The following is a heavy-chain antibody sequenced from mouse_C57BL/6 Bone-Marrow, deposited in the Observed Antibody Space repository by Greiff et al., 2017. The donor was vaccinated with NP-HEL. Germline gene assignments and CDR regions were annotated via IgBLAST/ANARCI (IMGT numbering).Heavy chain of an antibody. J-gene: IGHJ2*01. Sequence: VMLVESGAELVRPGTSVKMSCKASGYTFTNYWIGWAKQRPGHGLEWIGDIYPGGGYTNYNEKFKGKATLTADKSSSTAYMQFSSLTSEDSAIYYCARGYGSSYLFDYWGQGTTLTVSS. CDR3: ARGYGSSYLFDY. V-gene: IGHV1-63*01. D-gene: IGHD1-1*01. CDR1: GYTFTNYW. CDR2: IYPGGGYT.